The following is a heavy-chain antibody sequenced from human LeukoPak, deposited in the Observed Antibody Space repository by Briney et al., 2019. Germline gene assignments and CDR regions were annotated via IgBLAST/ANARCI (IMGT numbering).Heavy chain of an antibody. Sequence: APVKVSCKASGYTFTSYYMHWVRQAPGQGLEWMGIINPSGGSTSYAQKFQGRVTMTRDMSTSTVYKELSSLRSEDTAVYYCARSRPRDYDAFEIWGQGTMVTGSA. CDR2: INPSGGST. CDR1: GYTFTSYY. D-gene: IGHD3/OR15-3a*01. V-gene: IGHV1-46*01. J-gene: IGHJ3*02. CDR3: ARSRPRDYDAFEI.